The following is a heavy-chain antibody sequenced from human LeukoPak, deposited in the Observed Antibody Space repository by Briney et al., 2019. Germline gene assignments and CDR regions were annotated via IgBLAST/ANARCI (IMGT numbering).Heavy chain of an antibody. J-gene: IGHJ4*02. Sequence: ASVKVSCKASGYTFTSYAMHWVRQAPGQRLEWMGWINAGNGNTKYSQKFQGRVTITRDTSASTAYMELSSLRSEDTAVYYCARQMAPINGVFDYWGQGTPVTVSS. CDR2: INAGNGNT. CDR3: ARQMAPINGVFDY. D-gene: IGHD5-24*01. V-gene: IGHV1-3*01. CDR1: GYTFTSYA.